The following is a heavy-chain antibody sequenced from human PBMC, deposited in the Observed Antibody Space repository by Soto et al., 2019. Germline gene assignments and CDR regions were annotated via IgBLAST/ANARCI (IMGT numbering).Heavy chain of an antibody. CDR3: ARAVTMVRVDTWDWFDP. CDR1: GFTVSSNY. J-gene: IGHJ5*02. D-gene: IGHD3-10*01. V-gene: IGHV3-53*04. Sequence: EVQLVESGGGLVQPGGSLRLSCAASGFTVSSNYMSWVRQAPGKGLEWVSVIYSGGSTYYADSVKGRFTISRHNSKNTLYLQMNSLRAEDTAVYYCARAVTMVRVDTWDWFDPWGQGTLVTVSS. CDR2: IYSGGST.